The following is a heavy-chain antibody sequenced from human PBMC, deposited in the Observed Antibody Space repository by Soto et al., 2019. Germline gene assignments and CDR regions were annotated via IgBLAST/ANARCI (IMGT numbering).Heavy chain of an antibody. Sequence: QVQLQESGPGLVKPSETLSLTCTVSGGSISGYYWSWIRQPPGKGLEWIGYMYNTGSTVYNPSFRSRVTISVNTSQSPLSLRLNSVTAADTAVYYCARDLWGYCGTDCYPLDVWGQGTTVTVSS. J-gene: IGHJ6*02. CDR1: GGSISGYY. D-gene: IGHD2-21*02. CDR3: ARDLWGYCGTDCYPLDV. V-gene: IGHV4-59*01. CDR2: MYNTGST.